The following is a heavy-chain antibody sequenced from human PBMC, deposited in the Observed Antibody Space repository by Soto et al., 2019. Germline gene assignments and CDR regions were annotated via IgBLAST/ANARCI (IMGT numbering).Heavy chain of an antibody. D-gene: IGHD2-21*02. V-gene: IGHV1-3*01. CDR1: GYTFTSYA. CDR3: AREALYCGGDCYSASYFDY. CDR2: INAGNGNT. Sequence: ASVKVSCKXSGYTFTSYAMHWVRQAPGQRLEWMGWINAGNGNTKYSQKFQGRVTITRDTSASTAYMELSSLRSEDTAVYYCAREALYCGGDCYSASYFDYWGQGTLVTVSS. J-gene: IGHJ4*02.